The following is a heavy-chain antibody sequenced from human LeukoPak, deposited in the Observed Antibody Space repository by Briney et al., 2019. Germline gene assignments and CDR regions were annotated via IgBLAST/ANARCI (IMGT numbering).Heavy chain of an antibody. CDR3: AKDISKGYNWNACFDY. V-gene: IGHV3-43*02. CDR1: GFTFDDYA. J-gene: IGHJ4*02. D-gene: IGHD1-1*01. Sequence: PGGSLTLSCAASGFTFDDYAMHWVRQAPGKGLEWVSLISGGGGNTFYTDSVKGRFTISRYNSKNSLYLQMNSLRTEDTALYYCAKDISKGYNWNACFDYWGQGTLVTVSS. CDR2: ISGGGGNT.